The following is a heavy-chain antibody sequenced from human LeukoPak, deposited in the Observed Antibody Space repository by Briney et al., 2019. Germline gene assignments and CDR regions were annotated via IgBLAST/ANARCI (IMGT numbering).Heavy chain of an antibody. D-gene: IGHD3-22*01. CDR2: IWYDGSKK. CDR3: ARDFDYDSSGYYFDY. CDR1: GFTFSSHG. V-gene: IGHV3-33*01. Sequence: GGSLRLSCAASGFTFSSHGIHWVRQAPGKGLEWVAIIWYDGSKKYYADSVKGRFTISRDNSKNTLYLQMNSLRAEDTAVYYCARDFDYDSSGYYFDYWGQGTLVTVSS. J-gene: IGHJ4*02.